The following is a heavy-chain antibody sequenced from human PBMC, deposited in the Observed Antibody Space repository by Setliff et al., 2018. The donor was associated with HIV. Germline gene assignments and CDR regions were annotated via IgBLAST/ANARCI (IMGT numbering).Heavy chain of an antibody. J-gene: IGHJ3*02. CDR1: GYTFTHYA. V-gene: IGHV1-18*01. Sequence: ASVKVSCKASGYTFTHYAISWVRQAPGQGLEDLGWISAYNGDTNYAQKVQGRITMTTDASTSTVDMELRILTSDDTAVYYCARLASGGWPLEVFDIWGQGTMVTVSS. D-gene: IGHD2-15*01. CDR2: ISAYNGDT. CDR3: ARLASGGWPLEVFDI.